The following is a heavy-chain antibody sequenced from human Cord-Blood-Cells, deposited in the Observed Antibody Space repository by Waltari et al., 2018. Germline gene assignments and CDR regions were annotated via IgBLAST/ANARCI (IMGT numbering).Heavy chain of an antibody. CDR3: ASELIDAFDI. CDR2: RSYDGSNK. Sequence: QVQLVESGGGVVQPGRSLRLSCAASGFTFSSYAMHWVRQAPGKGREWVAVRSYDGSNKYYADSVKGRFTISRDNSKNTLYLQMNSLRAEDTAVYYCASELIDAFDIWGQGTMVTVSS. V-gene: IGHV3-30-3*01. CDR1: GFTFSSYA. J-gene: IGHJ3*02.